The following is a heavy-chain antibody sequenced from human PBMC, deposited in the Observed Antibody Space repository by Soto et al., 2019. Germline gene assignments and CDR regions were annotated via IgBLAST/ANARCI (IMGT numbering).Heavy chain of an antibody. Sequence: SVKVSCKASGGTFSSYAISWVRQAPGQGLEWMGGIIPIFGTANYAQKFQGRVTITADESTSTAYMELSSLRSEDTAVYYCARDVQQRGWFDPWGQGTLVTVSS. CDR1: GGTFSSYA. D-gene: IGHD6-13*01. CDR2: IIPIFGTA. J-gene: IGHJ5*02. V-gene: IGHV1-69*13. CDR3: ARDVQQRGWFDP.